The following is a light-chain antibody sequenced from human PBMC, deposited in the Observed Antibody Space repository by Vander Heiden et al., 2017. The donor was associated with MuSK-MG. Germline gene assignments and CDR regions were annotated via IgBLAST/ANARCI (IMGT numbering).Light chain of an antibody. CDR2: SNN. V-gene: IGLV1-44*01. CDR1: SSHIGSNP. CDR3: EAWDDSLNGRG. J-gene: IGLJ3*02. Sequence: QSVLPQPPSASGTPGQRVTISSSASSSHIGSNPVNWYQQLPGTDTKLLIYSNNKRPAGVPDRFSGSKSGTSASMAISGLQSEEEADYYCEAWDDSLNGRGFGGGTKLTVL.